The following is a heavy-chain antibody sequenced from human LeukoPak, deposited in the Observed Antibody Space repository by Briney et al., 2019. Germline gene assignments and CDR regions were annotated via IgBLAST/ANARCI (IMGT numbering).Heavy chain of an antibody. CDR1: GFTFDDYA. Sequence: PGRSLRLSCAASGFTFDDYAMHWVRQAPGKGLEWVSGISWNSGSIGYVDSVKGRFTISRDNAKNSLYLQMNSLRAEDTALYYCAKDFYRSEYYAMDVWGQGTTVTVSS. J-gene: IGHJ6*02. D-gene: IGHD4-11*01. V-gene: IGHV3-9*01. CDR2: ISWNSGSI. CDR3: AKDFYRSEYYAMDV.